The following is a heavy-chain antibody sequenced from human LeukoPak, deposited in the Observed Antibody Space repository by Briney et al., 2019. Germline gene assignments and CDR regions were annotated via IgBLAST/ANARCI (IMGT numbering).Heavy chain of an antibody. CDR3: AREEVPHGFDI. J-gene: IGHJ3*02. CDR2: IYYSGST. Sequence: PSETLSLTCTVSGGSISTYYWSWIRQPPGKGLEYIGYIYYSGSTNYNPSLKSRVTMSLDTSKNQFSLKLSSVTAADTAVYYSAREEVPHGFDIWGQGTMVTVSS. V-gene: IGHV4-59*01. CDR1: GGSISTYY.